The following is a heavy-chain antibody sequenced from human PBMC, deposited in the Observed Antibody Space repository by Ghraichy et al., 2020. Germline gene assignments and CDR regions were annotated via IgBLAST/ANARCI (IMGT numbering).Heavy chain of an antibody. D-gene: IGHD2-2*01. J-gene: IGHJ4*02. V-gene: IGHV4-34*01. Sequence: SETLSLTCAVYGGSFSGYYWSWLRQPPGKGLEWIGEINHSGSTNYNPSLKSRVTISVDTSKNQFSLKLSSVTAADTAVYYCARGRPRYCSSTSCRNGFDYWGQGTMVTVSS. CDR2: INHSGST. CDR3: ARGRPRYCSSTSCRNGFDY. CDR1: GGSFSGYY.